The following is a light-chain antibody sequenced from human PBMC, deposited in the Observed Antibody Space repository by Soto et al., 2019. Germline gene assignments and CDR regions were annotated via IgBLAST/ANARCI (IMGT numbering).Light chain of an antibody. CDR2: DVS. CDR3: FSYAGSNIYV. V-gene: IGLV2-8*01. Sequence: QSALTQPPSASGSPGQSVTISCTGTSNDVGAYNFVSWYQQHPGKAPKLMIYDVSKRPSGVPDRLSGSKSGNTASLTVSGLQAEDEADYYCFSYAGSNIYVFGTGTKVTVL. J-gene: IGLJ1*01. CDR1: SNDVGAYNF.